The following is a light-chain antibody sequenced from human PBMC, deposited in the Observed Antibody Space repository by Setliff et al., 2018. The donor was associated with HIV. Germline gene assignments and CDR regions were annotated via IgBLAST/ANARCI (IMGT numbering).Light chain of an antibody. J-gene: IGLJ1*01. Sequence: SSDIGDYSYVSWYQHHPGKAPKLIIFDVRNRPSGVSNRFSASKSGTTASLTISGLQAEDEAGYYCSSYRRSVTPFVFGTGTKVTVL. V-gene: IGLV2-14*03. CDR3: SSYRRSVTPFV. CDR1: SSDIGDYSY. CDR2: DVR.